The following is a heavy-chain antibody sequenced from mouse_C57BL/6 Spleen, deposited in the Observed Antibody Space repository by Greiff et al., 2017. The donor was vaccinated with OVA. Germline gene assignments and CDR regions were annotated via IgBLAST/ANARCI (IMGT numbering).Heavy chain of an antibody. D-gene: IGHD2-4*01. Sequence: VQLQQSGAELARPGASVKLSCKASGYTFTSYGISWVKQRTGQGLEWIGEIYPRSGNTYYNAKFKGKATLTADKSSSTAYMELRSLTSEDSAVYFCAGIYYDYFFAYWGQGTLVTVSA. CDR2: IYPRSGNT. V-gene: IGHV1-81*01. CDR1: GYTFTSYG. J-gene: IGHJ3*01. CDR3: AGIYYDYFFAY.